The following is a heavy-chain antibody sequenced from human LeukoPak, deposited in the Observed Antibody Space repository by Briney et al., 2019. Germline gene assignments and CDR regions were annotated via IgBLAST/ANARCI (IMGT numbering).Heavy chain of an antibody. Sequence: PSETLSLTCTISGSSITSVSHYWGWIRQPPGKGLEWIGDIYYIGSTHYSPSLRSRVTMSVHTSENQFSLRLNSVTAVDTAVYYCARRWGNIVGVTYEYWGQGTLVTVSS. J-gene: IGHJ4*02. CDR3: ARRWGNIVGVTYEY. V-gene: IGHV4-39*01. CDR1: GSSITSVSHY. D-gene: IGHD3-16*01. CDR2: IYYIGST.